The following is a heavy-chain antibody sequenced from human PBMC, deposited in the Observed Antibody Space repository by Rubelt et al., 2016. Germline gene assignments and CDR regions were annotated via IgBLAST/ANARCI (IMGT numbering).Heavy chain of an antibody. V-gene: IGHV1-69*06. CDR2: IIPIFGSA. Sequence: QVQLVQSGAEVKKPGSSVKVSCKASGGTFSSYAISWVRQAPGQGLEWMGGIIPIFGSANYAQKFQGRVTITADKSKSPGYMELSSLRSEDTAVYYCASPPYDILTGYDYYYGMDVWGQGTTVTVSS. J-gene: IGHJ6*02. CDR3: ASPPYDILTGYDYYYGMDV. CDR1: GGTFSSYA. D-gene: IGHD3-9*01.